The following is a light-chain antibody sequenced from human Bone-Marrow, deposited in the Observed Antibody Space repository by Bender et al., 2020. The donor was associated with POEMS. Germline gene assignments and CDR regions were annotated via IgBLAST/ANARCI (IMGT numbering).Light chain of an antibody. CDR3: YSYTSSNTYV. Sequence: QSALTQPASVSGSPGQSITISCTGTSNNYVSWYQQHPGKAPKLMIYDVSNRPSGVSDRFSGSKSDNTASLTISGLQAEDEADYYCYSYTSSNTYVFGTGTKVTVL. J-gene: IGLJ1*01. CDR1: SNNY. CDR2: DVS. V-gene: IGLV2-14*01.